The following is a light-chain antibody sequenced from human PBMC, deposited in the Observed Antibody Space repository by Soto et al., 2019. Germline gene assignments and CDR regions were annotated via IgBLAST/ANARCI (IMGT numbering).Light chain of an antibody. Sequence: QSVLTQPRSVSRSPGQSVTISYTGTSSDVGGYNYVSWYQQHPGKAPKLMIYDVSKRPSGVPDRFSGSKSGNTASLTISGLQAEDEADYYCCSYAGSYTFYVFGTGTKVTVL. CDR1: SSDVGGYNY. CDR2: DVS. V-gene: IGLV2-11*01. J-gene: IGLJ1*01. CDR3: CSYAGSYTFYV.